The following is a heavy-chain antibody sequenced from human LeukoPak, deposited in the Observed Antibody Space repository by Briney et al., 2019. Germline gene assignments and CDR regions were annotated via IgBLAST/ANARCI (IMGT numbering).Heavy chain of an antibody. V-gene: IGHV3-21*01. CDR3: ARGSSGWYYSDY. D-gene: IGHD6-19*01. CDR1: GFTFSSYS. Sequence: GGSLRLSCAAPGFTFSSYSMNWVRQAPGKGLEWVSSISSSSSYIYYADSVKGRFTISRDNAKNSLYLQMNSLRAEDTAVYYCARGSSGWYYSDYWGQGTLVTVSS. CDR2: ISSSSSYI. J-gene: IGHJ4*02.